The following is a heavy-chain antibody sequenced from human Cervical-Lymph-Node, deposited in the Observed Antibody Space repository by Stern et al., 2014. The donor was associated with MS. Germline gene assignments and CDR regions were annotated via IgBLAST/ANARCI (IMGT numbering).Heavy chain of an antibody. CDR2: IIPLFGTA. CDR1: GGTFSSYA. J-gene: IGHJ6*02. CDR3: AERDTAMPDYYYYYGMDV. Sequence: VQLVQSGAEVKKPGSSVKVSCKASGGTFSSYAISWVRQAPGQGLEWMGGIIPLFGTANYAQKFQGRVTITADESTSTAYMELSSLRSEDTAVYYCAERDTAMPDYYYYYGMDVWGQGTTVTVSS. V-gene: IGHV1-69*01. D-gene: IGHD5-18*01.